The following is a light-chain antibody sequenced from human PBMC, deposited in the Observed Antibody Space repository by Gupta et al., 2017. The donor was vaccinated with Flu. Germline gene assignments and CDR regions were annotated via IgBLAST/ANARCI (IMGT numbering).Light chain of an antibody. V-gene: IGKV6-21*01. Sequence: PDFQSVTPKEKVTITCRASQKIGTSLNWYQQKPEQSPKLLIKYASQYGSGVPSRFSGSGSGTDFTLTIKNLETEDAATYYCQQSSNLPWTFGQGTKVEIK. CDR1: QKIGTS. J-gene: IGKJ1*01. CDR2: YAS. CDR3: QQSSNLPWT.